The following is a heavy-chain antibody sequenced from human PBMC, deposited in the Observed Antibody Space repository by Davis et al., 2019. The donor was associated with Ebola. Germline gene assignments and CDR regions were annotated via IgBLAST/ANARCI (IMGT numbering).Heavy chain of an antibody. CDR2: ISAYNGNT. J-gene: IGHJ4*02. CDR3: ARGGLLFWVDF. CDR1: GYTFTSYD. Sequence: ASVKVSCKAFGYTFTSYDVTWVRRAPGRGLEWLGWISAYNGNTNYAQSFQGRVTLTTDTSTSTASMELKFLRSDDTAMYYCARGGLLFWVDFWGQGTLVTVSS. D-gene: IGHD2-21*01. V-gene: IGHV1-18*01.